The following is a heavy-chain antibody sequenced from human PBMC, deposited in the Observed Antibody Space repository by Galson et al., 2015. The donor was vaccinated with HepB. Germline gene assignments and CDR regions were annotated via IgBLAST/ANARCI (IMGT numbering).Heavy chain of an antibody. V-gene: IGHV4-59*01. CDR1: GGSISSYY. CDR2: IYYSGST. Sequence: SETLSLTCTVSGGSISSYYWSWIRQPPGKGLEWIGYIYYSGSTNYNPSLKSRVTISVDTSKNQFSLRLSSVTAADTAVYYCARVKYPEARGGRYFDYWGQGTLVTVSS. J-gene: IGHJ4*02. D-gene: IGHD2/OR15-2a*01. CDR3: ARVKYPEARGGRYFDY.